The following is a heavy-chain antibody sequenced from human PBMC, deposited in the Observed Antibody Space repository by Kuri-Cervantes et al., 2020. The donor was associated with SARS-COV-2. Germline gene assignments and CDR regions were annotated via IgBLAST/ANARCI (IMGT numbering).Heavy chain of an antibody. CDR1: GFTFSGHW. V-gene: IGHV3-74*01. J-gene: IGHJ4*02. CDR2: INHDGSYT. D-gene: IGHD7-27*01. CDR3: GRDGDHCNFDY. Sequence: GESLKISCAASGFTFSGHWIHWVRQAPGKGLVWVSRINHDGSYTNNADSVKGRFTISRDNAKNMLFLQMNSLRAEDTAVYYCGRDGDHCNFDYWGQGTLVTVSS.